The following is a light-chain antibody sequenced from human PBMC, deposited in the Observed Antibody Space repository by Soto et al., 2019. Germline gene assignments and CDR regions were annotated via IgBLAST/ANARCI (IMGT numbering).Light chain of an antibody. V-gene: IGKV1-5*03. Sequence: DIQMTQSPSTLSGSVGDRVTITCRASQTISSWLAWYQQKPGKAPKLLIYKASTLKSGVPSRFSGCGAGTEFTLTISSLRPDDFATYYFQHYNSYSEAFGQGTKLELK. CDR2: KAS. CDR3: QHYNSYSEA. CDR1: QTISSW. J-gene: IGKJ1*01.